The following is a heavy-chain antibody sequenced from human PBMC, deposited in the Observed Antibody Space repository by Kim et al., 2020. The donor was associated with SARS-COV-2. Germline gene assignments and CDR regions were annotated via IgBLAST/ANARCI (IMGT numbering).Heavy chain of an antibody. CDR1: GYTFTSYA. CDR2: INAGNGNT. Sequence: ASVKVSCKASGYTFTSYAMHWVRQAPGQRLEWMGWINAGNGNTKYSQKFQGRVTITRDTSASTAYMELSSLRSEDTAVYYCARSSAQQLVLFWFDPWGQGTLVTVSS. D-gene: IGHD6-13*01. V-gene: IGHV1-3*01. J-gene: IGHJ5*02. CDR3: ARSSAQQLVLFWFDP.